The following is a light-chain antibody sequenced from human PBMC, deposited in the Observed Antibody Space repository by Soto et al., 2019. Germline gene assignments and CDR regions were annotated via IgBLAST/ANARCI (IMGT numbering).Light chain of an antibody. Sequence: IEVTHSPCSLSASGGDSVAITCRASQGIGSNLAWYLQKPVEAPKLLVYGASTLQGGAPSRFSGSGSGTLFTLTLTSLHPEDFATYVGQQRNSYPLTFGGGTKV. V-gene: IGKV1-9*01. CDR3: QQRNSYPLT. J-gene: IGKJ4*01. CDR2: GAS. CDR1: QGIGSN.